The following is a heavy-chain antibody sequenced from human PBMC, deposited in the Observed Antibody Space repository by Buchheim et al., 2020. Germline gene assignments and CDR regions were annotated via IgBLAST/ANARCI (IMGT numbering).Heavy chain of an antibody. V-gene: IGHV4-30-2*01. CDR1: GDSIHSGGYS. CDR3: ARMSHSSGWIFGY. Sequence: HLHLQESGSGLVNPSQTLSLTCAVSGDSIHSGGYSWSWIRQPPGKGLEWIGYIYHSGTTHYNPSLKSRVTMSVDRSKNQVSLKLSSVTAADTAVYYCARMSHSSGWIFGYWGQGTL. CDR2: IYHSGTT. D-gene: IGHD6-19*01. J-gene: IGHJ4*02.